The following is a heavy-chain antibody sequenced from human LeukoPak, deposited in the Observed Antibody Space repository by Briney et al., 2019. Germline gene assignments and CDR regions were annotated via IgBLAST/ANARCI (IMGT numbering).Heavy chain of an antibody. V-gene: IGHV3-30*02. CDR2: IRFDGSNK. CDR1: GFTFSSSG. J-gene: IGHJ6*03. Sequence: PGGSLRLSCAASGFTFSSSGMHWVRQAPGKGLEWVAFIRFDGSNKDYADSVKGRFTISRDNSRNTLYLQMNSLRAEDTAVYYCARDRTALVPDYMDVWGRGTTVTVSS. D-gene: IGHD5-18*01. CDR3: ARDRTALVPDYMDV.